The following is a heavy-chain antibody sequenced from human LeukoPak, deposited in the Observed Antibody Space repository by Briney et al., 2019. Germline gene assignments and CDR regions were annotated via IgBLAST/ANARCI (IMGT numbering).Heavy chain of an antibody. CDR3: AKDQWELLGLDY. Sequence: GQSLRLSCAASGFTFSSYGMHWVRQAPGKGLEWVAVISYDGSNKYYADSVKGRFTISRDNSTNTLYLQMNSLRAEDTAVYYCAKDQWELLGLDYWGQGTLVTVSS. D-gene: IGHD1-26*01. V-gene: IGHV3-30*18. J-gene: IGHJ4*02. CDR1: GFTFSSYG. CDR2: ISYDGSNK.